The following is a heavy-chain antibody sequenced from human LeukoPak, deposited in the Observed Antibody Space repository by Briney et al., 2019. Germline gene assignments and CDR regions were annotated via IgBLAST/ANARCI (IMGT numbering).Heavy chain of an antibody. CDR2: IWFDGSHK. V-gene: IGHV3-33*01. D-gene: IGHD5-18*01. J-gene: IGHJ4*02. CDR1: GFTFSTYG. Sequence: GGSLRLSCEASGFTFSTYGMHWVRQAPGKGLEWVAIIWFDGSHKFYADSVKGRFTVSRDSSKNTLYLQMNSLRAEDTAVYSCAREWTIGGIQLWFGEIDYWGQGTLVTVSS. CDR3: AREWTIGGIQLWFGEIDY.